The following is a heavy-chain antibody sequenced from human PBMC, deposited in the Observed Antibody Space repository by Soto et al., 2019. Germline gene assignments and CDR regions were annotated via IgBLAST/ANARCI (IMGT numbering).Heavy chain of an antibody. V-gene: IGHV3-7*01. J-gene: IGHJ4*02. D-gene: IGHD3-16*01. CDR1: GFTFSASW. CDR2: LNQDGSEI. Sequence: EVQLVESGGGLVQPGGSLRLSCVTSGFTFSASWMIWVRQAPGKGLEWVANLNQDGSEIKYVDSVKGRFTISRDNARNSVYLQINSLRTEDTAVYYCASWVYPRNYWGQGTLVTVSS. CDR3: ASWVYPRNY.